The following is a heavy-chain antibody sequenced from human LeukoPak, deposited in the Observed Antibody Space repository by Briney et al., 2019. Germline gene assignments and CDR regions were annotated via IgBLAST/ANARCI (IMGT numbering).Heavy chain of an antibody. J-gene: IGHJ3*02. CDR1: GFTVSSNS. D-gene: IGHD2-8*02. V-gene: IGHV3-7*01. CDR3: ARDSTGWQADSFDI. Sequence: PGGSLRLSCTVSGFTVSSNSMSWVRQAPGKGLEWVADIKQDGGETYYADFVRGRFTISRDNGKNSLYLQMNSLRVEDTAVYFCARDSTGWQADSFDIWGQGTKVTVSA. CDR2: IKQDGGET.